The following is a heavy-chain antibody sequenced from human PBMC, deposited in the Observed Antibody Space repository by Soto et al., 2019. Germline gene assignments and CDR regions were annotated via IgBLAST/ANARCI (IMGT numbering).Heavy chain of an antibody. D-gene: IGHD3-22*01. Sequence: ASVKVSCKASGYTFTGYYMHRVRQAPGQGLEWMGWINPNSGGTNYAQKFQGRVIMTRDTSISTAYMELSRLRSDDTAVYYCAEDYYDSSGYLEPFLYWGQGTLVTVSS. J-gene: IGHJ4*02. CDR3: AEDYYDSSGYLEPFLY. CDR2: INPNSGGT. CDR1: GYTFTGYY. V-gene: IGHV1-2*02.